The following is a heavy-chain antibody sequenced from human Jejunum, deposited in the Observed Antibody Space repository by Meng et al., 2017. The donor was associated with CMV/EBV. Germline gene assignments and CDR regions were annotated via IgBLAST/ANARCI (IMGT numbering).Heavy chain of an antibody. CDR3: AKDKGRNYYYGMDV. J-gene: IGHJ6*02. Sequence: GFTFTDHTMHWVRQAPGKGLEWVSGISWNSGRIGYADSVKGRFTISRDNAKNSLYLQMNSLRAEDTAFYYCAKDKGRNYYYGMDVWGQGTTVTVSS. V-gene: IGHV3-9*01. CDR1: GFTFTDHT. CDR2: ISWNSGRI.